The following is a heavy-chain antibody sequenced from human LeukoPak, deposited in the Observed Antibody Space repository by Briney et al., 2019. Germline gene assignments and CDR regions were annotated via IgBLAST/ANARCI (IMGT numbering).Heavy chain of an antibody. CDR3: ASGIRAFDY. J-gene: IGHJ4*02. CDR1: GLTVSTTY. V-gene: IGHV3-66*01. Sequence: GGSLRLSCAASGLTVSTTYMNWVRKAPGKGLEWVSVIYSGGSTYYADSLKGRFTISRDNSKNTLYLQMNSLRAEDTAVYYCASGIRAFDYWGQGALVTVSS. CDR2: IYSGGST. D-gene: IGHD1-26*01.